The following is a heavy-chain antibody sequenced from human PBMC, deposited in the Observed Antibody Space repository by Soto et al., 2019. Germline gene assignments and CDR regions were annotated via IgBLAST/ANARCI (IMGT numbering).Heavy chain of an antibody. Sequence: GGSLRLSCAASGFTFTKFAMTWVRQAPGKGLEWVSSITGGGDDTWYADSVNGRFTISRDNSKNTLYLQMNSLRAEDTVVYYCAKGSASGRPYYFDSWGQGTLVTVSS. V-gene: IGHV3-23*01. J-gene: IGHJ4*02. CDR2: ITGGGDDT. CDR1: GFTFTKFA. CDR3: AKGSASGRPYYFDS.